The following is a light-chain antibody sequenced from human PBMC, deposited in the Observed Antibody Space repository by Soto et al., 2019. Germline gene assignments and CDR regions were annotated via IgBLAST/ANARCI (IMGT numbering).Light chain of an antibody. J-gene: IGLJ1*01. Sequence: QSALTQPASVSGSPGQSITISCTGTSSDVGGYDYVSWFQQHPGQAPKLVIYDVSHRPSGVSIRFSGSKSGNTASLTISGLQAEDEADYYCNSYTSSSTHVFGTGTQLTV. CDR3: NSYTSSSTHV. CDR2: DVS. V-gene: IGLV2-14*01. CDR1: SSDVGGYDY.